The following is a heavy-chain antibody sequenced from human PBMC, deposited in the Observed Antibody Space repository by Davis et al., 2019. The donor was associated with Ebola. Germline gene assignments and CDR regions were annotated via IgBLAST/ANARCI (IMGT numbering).Heavy chain of an antibody. Sequence: GESLKISCAASGFTFTNVWMNWVRQAPGKGLEWVASISSNSRDIYYADSVKGRFTISRDNSKKSLYLQMNGLRAEDTAVYYCAGFFDYWGQGTLVTVSS. J-gene: IGHJ4*02. CDR3: AGFFDY. CDR2: ISSNSRDI. V-gene: IGHV3-21*01. CDR1: GFTFTNVW.